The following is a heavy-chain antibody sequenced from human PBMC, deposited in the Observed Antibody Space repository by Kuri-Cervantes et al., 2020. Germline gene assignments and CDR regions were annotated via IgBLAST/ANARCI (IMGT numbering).Heavy chain of an antibody. J-gene: IGHJ6*03. D-gene: IGHD1-1*01. V-gene: IGHV3-48*03. CDR1: GFTFSSYE. CDR3: ARYKRTNNYYMDV. CDR2: ITSSGSSI. Sequence: GESLKISCAVSGFTFSSYEMNWVRQAPGKGLEWVSHITSSGSSIYYADSVKGRFIISRDNAENSLFLQMDGLRAEDTAVYYCARYKRTNNYYMDVWGKGTTVTVSS.